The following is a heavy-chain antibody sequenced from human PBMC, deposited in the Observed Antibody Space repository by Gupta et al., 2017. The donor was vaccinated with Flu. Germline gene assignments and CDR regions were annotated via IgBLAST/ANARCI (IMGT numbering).Heavy chain of an antibody. D-gene: IGHD2-2*01. V-gene: IGHV4-39*01. CDR2: IYYSGTT. CDR3: AGGVGYAAFDF. Sequence: QLQLQGSGPGLVKPSEALSLSCTVSGGSISTSNYYWALIRQPPGKGLEWIGTIYYSGTTYYNPSLRSRATMSLDTSRNQFSLKVRSVTAADTAVYYCAGGVGYAAFDFWGQGSLVTVSS. CDR1: GGSISTSNYY. J-gene: IGHJ4*02.